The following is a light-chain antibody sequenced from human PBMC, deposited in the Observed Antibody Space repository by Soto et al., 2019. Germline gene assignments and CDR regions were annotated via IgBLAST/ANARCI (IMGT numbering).Light chain of an antibody. CDR2: GAS. CDR3: QQDYNLPFT. CDR1: QTIDSNY. V-gene: IGKV3D-7*01. Sequence: EIVMTQTPGTLSLSPGETVTLSCSSSQTIDSNYLSWYQQKPGQAPRLLISGASTRATGIPARFSGSGSGTDFTLTISSLQAEDFAVYYCQQDYNLPFTFGQGTLLEV. J-gene: IGKJ5*01.